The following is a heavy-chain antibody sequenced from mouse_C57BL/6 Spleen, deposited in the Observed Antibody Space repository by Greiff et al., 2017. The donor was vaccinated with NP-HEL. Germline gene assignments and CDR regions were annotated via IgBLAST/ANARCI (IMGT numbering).Heavy chain of an antibody. D-gene: IGHD1-1*01. CDR1: GYTFTSYG. J-gene: IGHJ4*01. CDR3: ARNYGSSGPMDY. CDR2: IYPRSGNT. V-gene: IGHV1-81*01. Sequence: VQLQHSGAELARPGASVKLSCKASGYTFTSYGISWVKQRTGQGLEWIGEIYPRSGNTYYNEKFKGKATLTADKSSSTAYMELRSLTSEDSAVYFCARNYGSSGPMDYWGQGTSVTVSS.